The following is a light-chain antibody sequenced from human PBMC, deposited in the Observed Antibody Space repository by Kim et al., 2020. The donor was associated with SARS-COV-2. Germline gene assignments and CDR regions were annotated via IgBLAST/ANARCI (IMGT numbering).Light chain of an antibody. J-gene: IGKJ5*01. CDR1: QSISSY. CDR3: QQTYSTPIT. V-gene: IGKV1-39*01. Sequence: ASVGDIGTLTGRASQSISSYLNWYQQKPGKAPKLLIYATSSLQSGVPSRFSGSGSGTDFTLTISSLQPEDFATYYCQQTYSTPITFGQGTRLEIK. CDR2: ATS.